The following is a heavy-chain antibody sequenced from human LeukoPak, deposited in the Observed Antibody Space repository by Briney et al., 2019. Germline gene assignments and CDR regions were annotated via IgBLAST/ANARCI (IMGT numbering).Heavy chain of an antibody. CDR3: ARATRSTESHWFDP. CDR1: GYTFTGNY. CDR2: INPNSGDT. D-gene: IGHD1-1*01. J-gene: IGHJ5*02. V-gene: IGHV1-2*02. Sequence: GASVKVSCKASGYTFTGNYMHWLRQAPGQGLEWMGWINPNSGDTNYAQKFHGRVTMTRDTSITTAYMELSSLTSDDTAVYFCARATRSTESHWFDPLGQGTLVTVSS.